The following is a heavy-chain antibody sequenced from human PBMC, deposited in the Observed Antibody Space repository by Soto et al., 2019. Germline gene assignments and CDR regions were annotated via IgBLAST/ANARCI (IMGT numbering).Heavy chain of an antibody. J-gene: IGHJ6*02. V-gene: IGHV6-1*01. D-gene: IGHD6-19*01. CDR3: ARAGYSSGWYNYYYYYGMDV. CDR1: GDSVSSNSAA. CDR2: TYYRSKWYN. Sequence: SQTLSLTCVVSGDSVSSNSAAWNWIRQSPSRGLEWLGRTYYRSKWYNDYAVSVKSRITINPDTSKNQFSLQLNSVTPEDTAVYYCARAGYSSGWYNYYYYYGMDVWGQGTTVTASS.